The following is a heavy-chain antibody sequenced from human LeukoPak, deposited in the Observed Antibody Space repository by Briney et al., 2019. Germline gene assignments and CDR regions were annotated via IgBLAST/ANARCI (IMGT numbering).Heavy chain of an antibody. J-gene: IGHJ4*02. V-gene: IGHV4-34*01. D-gene: IGHD3-10*01. CDR3: ARGLGYYGSGSYLKH. CDR2: INHSGGT. CDR1: GGSFSGYY. Sequence: SETLSLTCAVYGGSFSGYYWSWIRQPPGKGLEWIGEINHSGGTNYNPSLKSRVTISVDTSKNQFSLKLSSVTAADTAVYYCARGLGYYGSGSYLKHWGQGTLVTVSS.